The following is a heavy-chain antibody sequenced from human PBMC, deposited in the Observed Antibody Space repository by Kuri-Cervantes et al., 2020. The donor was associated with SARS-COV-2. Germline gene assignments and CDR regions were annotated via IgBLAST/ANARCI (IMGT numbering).Heavy chain of an antibody. J-gene: IGHJ3*02. V-gene: IGHV4-61*02. Sequence: SETLSLTCTVSGGSISSGSYYWSWIRQPAGKGLEWIGRIYTSGSTNYNPSLKSRVTISVDTSKNQFSLKLSSVTAADTAVYYCARTRMVDTAMAYLGAFDIWGQGTMVTVSS. CDR3: ARTRMVDTAMAYLGAFDI. CDR2: IYTSGST. D-gene: IGHD5-18*01. CDR1: GGSISSGSYY.